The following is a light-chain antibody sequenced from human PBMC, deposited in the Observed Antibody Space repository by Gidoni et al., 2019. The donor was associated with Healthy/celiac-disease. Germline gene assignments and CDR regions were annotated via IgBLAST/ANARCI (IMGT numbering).Light chain of an antibody. CDR3: QQYYSYPRT. CDR2: AAY. Sequence: AIRMTQSPSSFSASTGDRVTITCRASQGISRYLAWYQQKPGKAPKLLIYAAYTLQSGVPSRFSGSGSGTDFTLTISCLQSEDFATYYCQQYYSYPRTFXQXTKVEIK. J-gene: IGKJ1*01. CDR1: QGISRY. V-gene: IGKV1-8*01.